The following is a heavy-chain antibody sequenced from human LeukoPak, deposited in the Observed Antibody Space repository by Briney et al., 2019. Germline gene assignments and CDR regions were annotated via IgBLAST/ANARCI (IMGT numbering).Heavy chain of an antibody. CDR2: IYRGGST. CDR3: ASRGYCSSTRCYMYYYYMDV. V-gene: IGHV3-53*01. J-gene: IGHJ6*03. CDR1: GFTVSSNY. D-gene: IGHD2-2*02. Sequence: GGSLTLSCPASGFTVSSNYLRWVRQAPGKGREWVSVIYRGGSTYYAHSVNCRLTIPRDNSKNTLYLQMNRLRAEDTAGYYSASRGYCSSTRCYMYYYYMDVWSKGTTATVSS.